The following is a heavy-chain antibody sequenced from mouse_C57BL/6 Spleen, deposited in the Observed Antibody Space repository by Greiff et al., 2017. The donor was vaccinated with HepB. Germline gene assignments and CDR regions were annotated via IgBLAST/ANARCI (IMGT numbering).Heavy chain of an antibody. CDR2: INPSSGYT. Sequence: VQLQESGAELARPGASVKMSCKASGYTFTSYTMHWVKQRPGQGLEWIGNINPSSGYTKYNQKFKDKATLTADKSSSTAYMQLSSLTSEYSAVYDCARGGSYWYFDVWGTGTTVTFSS. V-gene: IGHV1-4*01. CDR3: ARGGSYWYFDV. J-gene: IGHJ1*03. CDR1: GYTFTSYT. D-gene: IGHD1-1*01.